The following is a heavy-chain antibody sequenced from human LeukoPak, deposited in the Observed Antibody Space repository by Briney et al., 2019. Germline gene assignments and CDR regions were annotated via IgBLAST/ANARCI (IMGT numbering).Heavy chain of an antibody. CDR3: ARGRCSGGSCDHWYFDL. J-gene: IGHJ2*01. CDR2: IYHSGST. CDR1: GGSISSGGYS. V-gene: IGHV4-30-2*01. Sequence: RSSETLSLTCAVSGGSISSGGYSWSWIRQPPGKGLEWIGYIYHSGSTYYNPSLKSRVTMSVDRSKNQFSLKLSSVTAADTAVYYCARGRCSGGSCDHWYFDLWGRGTLVTVSS. D-gene: IGHD2-15*01.